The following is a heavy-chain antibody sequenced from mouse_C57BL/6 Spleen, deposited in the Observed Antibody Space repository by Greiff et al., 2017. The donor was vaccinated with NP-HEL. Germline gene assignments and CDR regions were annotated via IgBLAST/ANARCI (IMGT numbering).Heavy chain of an antibody. CDR1: GYSITSGYY. CDR2: ISYDGSN. CDR3: ARELDNYYAMDY. V-gene: IGHV3-6*01. J-gene: IGHJ4*01. D-gene: IGHD4-1*01. Sequence: EVQRVESGPGLVKPSQSLSLTCSVTGYSITSGYYWNWIRQFPGNKLEWMGYISYDGSNNYNPSLKNRISITRDTSKNQFFLKLNSVTTEDTATYYCARELDNYYAMDYWGQGTSVTVSS.